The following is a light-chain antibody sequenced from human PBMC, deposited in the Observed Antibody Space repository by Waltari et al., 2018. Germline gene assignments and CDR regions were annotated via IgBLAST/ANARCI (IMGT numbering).Light chain of an antibody. CDR2: AAS. Sequence: DIQMTQSPSSLSASVGDRVTITCRASQSISSYLNWYQQKPGKAPKLLIYAASSLQSGVTSRFSGSGSGTDFTLTISSLQPEDFATYYCQQSYSTRVTFGQGTKLEI. V-gene: IGKV1-39*01. J-gene: IGKJ2*01. CDR1: QSISSY. CDR3: QQSYSTRVT.